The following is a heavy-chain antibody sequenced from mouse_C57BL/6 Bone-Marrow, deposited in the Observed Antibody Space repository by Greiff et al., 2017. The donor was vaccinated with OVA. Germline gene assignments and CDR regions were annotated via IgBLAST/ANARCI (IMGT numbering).Heavy chain of an antibody. CDR1: GYTFTSYW. CDR3: ARGVCYFDY. J-gene: IGHJ2*01. V-gene: IGHV1-50*01. CDR2: IDPSDSYT. Sequence: QVQLQQSGAELVKPGASVKLSCKASGYTFTSYWMQWVKQRPGQGLEWIGEIDPSDSYTNYNQKFKGKATLTVDTSSSTAYMQLSSLTSEDSAVYYCARGVCYFDYWGQGTTLTVSS. D-gene: IGHD2-10*02.